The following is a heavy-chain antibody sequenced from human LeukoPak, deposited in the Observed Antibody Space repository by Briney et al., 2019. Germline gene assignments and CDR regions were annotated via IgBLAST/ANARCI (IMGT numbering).Heavy chain of an antibody. CDR1: GFTFSSYA. J-gene: IGHJ6*02. CDR2: ISYDGSNK. Sequence: PGGSLRLSCAASGFTFSSYAMHWVRQAPGKGLEWVAVISYDGSNKYYADSVKGRFTISRDNSKNTLYLQMNSLRAEDTAVYYCARDGPEVLWFGGLLSLSYYYYYGMDVWGQGTTVTVSS. V-gene: IGHV3-30*04. D-gene: IGHD3-10*01. CDR3: ARDGPEVLWFGGLLSLSYYYYYGMDV.